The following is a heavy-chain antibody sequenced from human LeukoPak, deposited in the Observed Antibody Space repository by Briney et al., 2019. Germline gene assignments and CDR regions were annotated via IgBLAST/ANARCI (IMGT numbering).Heavy chain of an antibody. Sequence: PSETLSLTCAVYGGSFSGYYWSWIRQPPGKELEWIGEINHSGSTNYNPSLKSRVTISVDTSKNQFSLKLSSVTAADTAVYYCARAYSGSYYRYWGQGTLVTVSS. CDR1: GGSFSGYY. V-gene: IGHV4-34*01. J-gene: IGHJ4*02. CDR2: INHSGST. CDR3: ARAYSGSYYRY. D-gene: IGHD1-26*01.